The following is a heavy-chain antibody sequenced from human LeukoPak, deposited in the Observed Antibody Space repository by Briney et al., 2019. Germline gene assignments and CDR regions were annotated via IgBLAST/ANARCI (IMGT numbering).Heavy chain of an antibody. D-gene: IGHD2-21*01. V-gene: IGHV4-39*01. J-gene: IGHJ4*02. CDR1: GDSISSSSYY. CDR3: ARQSRGSQHNYPDY. Sequence: PSETLSLTCTVSGDSISSSSYYWGWIRQPPGKGLEWIGSIYHSGSTYYNPSLKSRVTISVDTSKNQFSLKLSSVAAADTAVYYCARQSRGSQHNYPDYWGQGTLVTVSS. CDR2: IYHSGST.